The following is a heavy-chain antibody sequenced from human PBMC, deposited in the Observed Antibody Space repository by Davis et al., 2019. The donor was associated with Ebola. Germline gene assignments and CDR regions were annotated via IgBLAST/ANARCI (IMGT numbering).Heavy chain of an antibody. D-gene: IGHD2-15*01. J-gene: IGHJ4*02. CDR2: IWYDGSNK. CDR3: AKDIPYCSGGSCYDFTPHY. CDR1: GFTFSGSA. V-gene: IGHV3-33*03. Sequence: GESLKISCAASGFTFSGSAMHWVRQAPGKGLEWVAVIWYDGSNKYYADSVKGRFTISRDNSKNSLYLQMNSLRTEDTALYYCAKDIPYCSGGSCYDFTPHYWGQGTLVTVSS.